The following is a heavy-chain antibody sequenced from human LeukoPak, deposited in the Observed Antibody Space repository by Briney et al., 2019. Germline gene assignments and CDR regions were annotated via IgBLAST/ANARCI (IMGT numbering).Heavy chain of an antibody. V-gene: IGHV4-59*01. D-gene: IGHD3-22*01. J-gene: IGHJ3*02. Sequence: SETLSLTCTVSGGSISSYYWSWIRQPPGEGLEWIGYIYYSGSTNYNPSLKSRVTISVDTSKDQFSLKLSSVTAADTAVYYCARDSYYYDSSGYYYQAFDIWGQGTMVTVSS. CDR2: IYYSGST. CDR1: GGSISSYY. CDR3: ARDSYYYDSSGYYYQAFDI.